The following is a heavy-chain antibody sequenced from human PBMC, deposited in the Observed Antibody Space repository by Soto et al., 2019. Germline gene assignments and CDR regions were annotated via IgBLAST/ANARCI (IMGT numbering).Heavy chain of an antibody. Sequence: QVQLVQSGAEVKKPGSSVKVSCKASGGTFSSYAISWVRQAPGQGLEWMGGIIPIFGTANYAQKFQGRVTITADESTSKAYMELSSLRSEDTAVYYCARTSLVRYFDWLLGIYYFDYWGQGTLVTVSS. CDR3: ARTSLVRYFDWLLGIYYFDY. CDR2: IIPIFGTA. CDR1: GGTFSSYA. D-gene: IGHD3-9*01. V-gene: IGHV1-69*01. J-gene: IGHJ4*02.